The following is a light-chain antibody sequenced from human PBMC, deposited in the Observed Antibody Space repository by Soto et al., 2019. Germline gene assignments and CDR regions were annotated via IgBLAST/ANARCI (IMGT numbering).Light chain of an antibody. Sequence: QSALTQPASVSGSPGQSITISCTGTSSDVGGYNYVSWYQQHPGKVPKLIIYEVSNRPSGVSNRFSGSKSGNTASLTISGLQAEDEADYYCSSYTSTSILGVFGGGTKLTVL. V-gene: IGLV2-14*01. CDR1: SSDVGGYNY. CDR3: SSYTSTSILGV. CDR2: EVS. J-gene: IGLJ3*02.